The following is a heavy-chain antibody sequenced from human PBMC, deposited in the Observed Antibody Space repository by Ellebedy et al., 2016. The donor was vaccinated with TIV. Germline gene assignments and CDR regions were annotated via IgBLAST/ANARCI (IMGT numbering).Heavy chain of an antibody. CDR2: IYPGDSDT. V-gene: IGHV5-51*01. J-gene: IGHJ4*02. CDR1: GYSFTSYW. Sequence: GGSLRLXXKGSGYSFTSYWIGWVRQMPGKGLEWMGIIYPGDSDTRYSPSFQGQVTISADKSISTAYLQWSSLKASDTAMYYCARGRAVAVAGTSYYFDYWGQGTLVTVSS. D-gene: IGHD6-19*01. CDR3: ARGRAVAVAGTSYYFDY.